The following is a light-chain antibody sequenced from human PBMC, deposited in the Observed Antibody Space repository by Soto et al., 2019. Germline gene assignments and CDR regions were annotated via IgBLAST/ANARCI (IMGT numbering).Light chain of an antibody. CDR2: KAS. V-gene: IGKV1-5*03. CDR1: QTISSW. CDR3: QHYNSYSVA. J-gene: IGKJ1*01. Sequence: DIQMTQSPSNLSGSVGDRVTITCRASQTISSWLAWYQQKPGKAPKLLIYKASTLKSGVPSRFSGSGSGTEFTLTISSLQPEDFATYYCQHYNSYSVAFGQGTKV.